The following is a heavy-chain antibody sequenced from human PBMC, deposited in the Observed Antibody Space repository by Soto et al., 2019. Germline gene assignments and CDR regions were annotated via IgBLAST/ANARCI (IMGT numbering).Heavy chain of an antibody. V-gene: IGHV3-23*01. J-gene: IGHJ4*02. D-gene: IGHD3-22*01. CDR2: ISGSGDDT. CDR3: AKGAGDTMVVVRDY. CDR1: EFTFINYA. Sequence: LRLSCAASEFTFINYAMHWVRQAPGKGLEWVSSISGSGDDTYYADSVKGRLTISRDNSKNTLYLQMNSLRAEDTAVYYCAKGAGDTMVVVRDYWGQGTLVTVAS.